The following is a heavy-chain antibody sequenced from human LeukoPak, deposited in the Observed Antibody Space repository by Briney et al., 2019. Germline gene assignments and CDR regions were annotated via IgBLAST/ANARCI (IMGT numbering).Heavy chain of an antibody. CDR1: GFTFSNYA. V-gene: IGHV3-23*01. J-gene: IGHJ6*03. CDR3: AKGDYCSTSSCPNDYYMDV. CDR2: ISDSGGST. D-gene: IGHD2-2*01. Sequence: GGSLRLSCAASGFTFSNYAMSWVRQAPGKGLEWVSGISDSGGSTYYADSVKGRFTISRDNSKNTLFLQMSSLRAEDTAVYYCAKGDYCSTSSCPNDYYMDVWGKGTTVTVSS.